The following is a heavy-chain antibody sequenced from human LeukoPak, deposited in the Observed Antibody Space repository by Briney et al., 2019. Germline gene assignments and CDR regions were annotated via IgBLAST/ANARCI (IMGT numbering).Heavy chain of an antibody. D-gene: IGHD6-19*01. CDR3: ARSEYSGYSSGWYRGDY. J-gene: IGHJ4*02. Sequence: ASVKVSCKASGYTFTSYGISWVRQAPGQGLEWMGWISAYNGNTNYAQKLQGRVTMTRDTSTSTVYMELSSLRSEDTAVYYCARSEYSGYSSGWYRGDYWGQGTLVTVSS. CDR2: ISAYNGNT. CDR1: GYTFTSYG. V-gene: IGHV1-18*01.